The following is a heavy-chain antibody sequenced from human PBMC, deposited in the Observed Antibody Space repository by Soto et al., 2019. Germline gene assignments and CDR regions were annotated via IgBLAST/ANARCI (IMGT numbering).Heavy chain of an antibody. D-gene: IGHD1-26*01. CDR3: ARDVVRATYEDY. CDR2: ISSSSSYI. J-gene: IGHJ4*02. CDR1: GFTFSSYS. Sequence: PGGSLRLSCAASGFTFSSYSMNWVRQAPGKGLEWVSSISSSSSYIYYADSVKGRFTISRDNAKNSLYLQMNSLRAEDTAVYYCARDVVRATYEDYWGQGTLVTVSS. V-gene: IGHV3-21*01.